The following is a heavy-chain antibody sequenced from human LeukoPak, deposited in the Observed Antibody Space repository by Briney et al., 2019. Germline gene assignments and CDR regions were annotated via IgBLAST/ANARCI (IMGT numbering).Heavy chain of an antibody. V-gene: IGHV3-11*04. D-gene: IGHD6-19*01. CDR2: ITDNGIKI. Sequence: GGSLRLSCAASGFTFSNAWMSWVRQAPGRGLEWVSYITDNGIKIYYTDSVKGRFTMSRDNAKNSLYLQMNSLRAEDTAVYYCARGQKYSSGWYYFDYWGQGTLVIVSS. J-gene: IGHJ4*02. CDR1: GFTFSNAW. CDR3: ARGQKYSSGWYYFDY.